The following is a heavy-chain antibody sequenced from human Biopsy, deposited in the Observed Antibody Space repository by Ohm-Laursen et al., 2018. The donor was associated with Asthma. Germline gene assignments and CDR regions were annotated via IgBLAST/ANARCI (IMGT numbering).Heavy chain of an antibody. V-gene: IGHV3-30*19. J-gene: IGHJ4*02. CDR1: GISFRTYG. CDR2: ISSDGNNK. D-gene: IGHD3-3*01. CDR3: ARDVMEWYLPAFDF. Sequence: SLRLSCTASGISFRTYGMHWVRQAPGKGLEWVALISSDGNNKYYADSVNGRFTVSRDDSKNTLYLQMNSLRPDDTAVYYCARDVMEWYLPAFDFWGQGTLVTVSS.